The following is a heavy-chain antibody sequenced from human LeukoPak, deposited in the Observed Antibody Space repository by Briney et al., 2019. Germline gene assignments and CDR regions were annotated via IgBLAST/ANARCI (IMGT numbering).Heavy chain of an antibody. CDR2: IYYSGST. CDR3: ARGFREYYFDY. J-gene: IGHJ4*02. V-gene: IGHV4-59*01. Sequence: SETLSLTCTVSGGSISSYYWSWIRRPPGKGLEWIGYIYYSGSTNYNPSLKSRVTISVDTSKNQFSLKLSSVTAADTAVYYCARGFREYYFDYWGQGTLVTVSS. CDR1: GGSISSYY. D-gene: IGHD3-10*01.